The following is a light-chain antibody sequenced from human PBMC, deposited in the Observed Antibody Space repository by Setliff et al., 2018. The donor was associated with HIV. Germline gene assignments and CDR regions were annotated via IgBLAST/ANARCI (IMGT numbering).Light chain of an antibody. CDR1: TSDVGAYDY. V-gene: IGLV2-14*01. CDR3: SSYTTTSTVV. J-gene: IGLJ2*01. CDR2: EVS. Sequence: QSVLTQPASVSGSPGQSTTISCTGTTSDVGAYDYVSWYQQHPGKAPKLMIYEVSYRPSGISTRFSGSKSGNTASLTISGLQAEDEADYHCSSYTTTSTVVFGGGTKVTVL.